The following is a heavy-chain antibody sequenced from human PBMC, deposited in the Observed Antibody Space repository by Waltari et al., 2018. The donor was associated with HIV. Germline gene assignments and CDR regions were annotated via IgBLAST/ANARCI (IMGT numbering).Heavy chain of an antibody. Sequence: QVQLDQWGAGLLKQSAPLSLTCAVYGASFRGCYWSWIRQPPGKGLEWLGEVTHSGTNDYNPSLKSRLTISVDTSKNQFSLRLTSLTAADTAVYYCARGGSGSNRSTPSSWGQGTLVSVSS. CDR2: VTHSGTN. J-gene: IGHJ4*02. V-gene: IGHV4-34*01. CDR1: GASFRGCY. CDR3: ARGGSGSNRSTPSS. D-gene: IGHD3-10*01.